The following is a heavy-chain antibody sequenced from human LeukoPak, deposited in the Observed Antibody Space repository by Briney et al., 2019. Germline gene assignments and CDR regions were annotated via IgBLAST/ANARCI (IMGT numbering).Heavy chain of an antibody. V-gene: IGHV1-2*02. CDR3: ARDRTGTTWFDP. CDR1: GYSFNGYY. CDR2: INPKSGGT. J-gene: IGHJ5*02. Sequence: ASVKVSCKASGYSFNGYYIHWVRQAPGQGLEWMGWINPKSGGTKYAQKFQGRVTMTRDTSISTAYMELSRLRSDDTAVYYCARDRTGTTWFDPWGQGTLVTVSS. D-gene: IGHD1-1*01.